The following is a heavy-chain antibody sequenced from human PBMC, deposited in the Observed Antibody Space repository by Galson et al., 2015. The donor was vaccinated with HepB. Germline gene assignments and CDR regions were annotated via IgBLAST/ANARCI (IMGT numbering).Heavy chain of an antibody. CDR1: GFTFSNYH. Sequence: SLRLSCAASGFTFSNYHMTWVRQAPGKGLEWVANINPDGSDTYYVDSVKGRFTISRDNAKNSLYLQMNSLRAEDTAVYYCAKDPRLIPHWGQGSLVAVSS. D-gene: IGHD2-2*02. CDR2: INPDGSDT. V-gene: IGHV3-7*01. J-gene: IGHJ4*02. CDR3: AKDPRLIPH.